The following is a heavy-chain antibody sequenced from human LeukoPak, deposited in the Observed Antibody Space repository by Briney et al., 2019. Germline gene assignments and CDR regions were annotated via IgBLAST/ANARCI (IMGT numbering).Heavy chain of an antibody. D-gene: IGHD7-27*01. CDR3: ARELTGGPDAFDI. CDR2: IYSGGST. Sequence: GGSLRLSCAASGFTVSSNYMSWVRQAPGKGLEWVSVIYSGGSTYYADSVKGRFTISRDNSKNTLYLQMNSLRAEDTAVYYCARELTGGPDAFDIWGQGTMVTVSS. J-gene: IGHJ3*02. CDR1: GFTVSSNY. V-gene: IGHV3-53*01.